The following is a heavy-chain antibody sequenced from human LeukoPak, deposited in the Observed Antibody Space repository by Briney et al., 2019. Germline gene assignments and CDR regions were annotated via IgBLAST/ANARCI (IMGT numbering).Heavy chain of an antibody. J-gene: IGHJ5*02. D-gene: IGHD2-2*01. CDR3: ATAYCSSTSCPT. V-gene: IGHV3-23*01. CDR2: INDSGDST. Sequence: GGSLRLSCAASGFTFNSYAMSWVRQAPGKGLEWVSSINDSGDSTYYADSLKGRFTISRDNSMNTLYLLMNNLRAEDTAIFYCATAYCSSTSCPTWGQGTLVTVSS. CDR1: GFTFNSYA.